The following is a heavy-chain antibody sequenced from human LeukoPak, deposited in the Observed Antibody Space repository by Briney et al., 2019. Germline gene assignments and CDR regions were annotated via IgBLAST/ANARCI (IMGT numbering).Heavy chain of an antibody. V-gene: IGHV3-23*01. Sequence: QPGGSLRLSCAASGFTFSNYAMSWVRQAPGKGLEWVSGITGSGFSTYYADSLKGRFTISRDNSKNTSYLQMNSLRAEDTAVYYCANGPDCSSTSCYWNYFDYWGRGTLVTVSS. CDR1: GFTFSNYA. CDR2: ITGSGFST. J-gene: IGHJ4*02. CDR3: ANGPDCSSTSCYWNYFDY. D-gene: IGHD2-2*01.